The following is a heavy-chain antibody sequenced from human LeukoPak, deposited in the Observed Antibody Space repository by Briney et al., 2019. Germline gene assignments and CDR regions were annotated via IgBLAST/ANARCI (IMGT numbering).Heavy chain of an antibody. Sequence: PGGSLRLSCAASGFTFSDYHMDWVRQAPGKGLEWIGRVRDKARDYNTEYVASVKGRFTISRDVSKNLLYLQMDSLKTEDTAVYFCARDRRGGDHSAFDIWGQGTMVTVSS. J-gene: IGHJ3*02. CDR1: GFTFSDYH. CDR2: VRDKARDYNT. D-gene: IGHD2-21*01. CDR3: ARDRRGGDHSAFDI. V-gene: IGHV3-72*01.